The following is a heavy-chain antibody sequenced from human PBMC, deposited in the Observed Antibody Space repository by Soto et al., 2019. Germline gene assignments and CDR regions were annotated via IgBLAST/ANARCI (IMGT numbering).Heavy chain of an antibody. Sequence: EVQLLESGGGLVQPGGSLRLSCAASGFTFSNYDMTWVRQAPGKGLEWVSTISKSGATTYYADSVRGRFTISRDNSKSTLYLQMNSLRAEDTALYYCAKNQWWNAFDIWGQGTMLTVSS. CDR2: ISKSGATT. D-gene: IGHD2-15*01. CDR3: AKNQWWNAFDI. J-gene: IGHJ3*02. V-gene: IGHV3-23*01. CDR1: GFTFSNYD.